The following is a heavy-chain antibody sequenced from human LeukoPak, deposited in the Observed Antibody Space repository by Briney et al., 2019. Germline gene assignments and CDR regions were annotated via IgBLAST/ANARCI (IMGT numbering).Heavy chain of an antibody. CDR3: ARDAGHAFDI. CDR2: IGISGGNT. J-gene: IGHJ3*02. Sequence: GGSLRLSCAASGFTFSAYSINWVRQAPGKGLEWISYIGISGGNTKYADSVKGRFTISGDKAKNSLYLQMNSLRAEDTAVYYCARDAGHAFDIWGQGTMVTVSS. V-gene: IGHV3-48*01. CDR1: GFTFSAYS. D-gene: IGHD6-13*01.